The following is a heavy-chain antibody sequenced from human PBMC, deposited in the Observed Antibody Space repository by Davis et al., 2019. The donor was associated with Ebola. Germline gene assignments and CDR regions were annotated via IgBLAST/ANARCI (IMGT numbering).Heavy chain of an antibody. CDR3: ARDELGYCSSTSCYYYYYMDV. CDR2: ISSSSSYI. J-gene: IGHJ6*03. CDR1: GFTFSSYS. V-gene: IGHV3-21*01. Sequence: PGGSLRLSCAASGFTFSSYSMNWVRQAPGKGLEWVSSISSSSSYIYYADSVKGRFTISRDNAKNSLYLQMNSLRAEDTAVYYCARDELGYCSSTSCYYYYYMDVWGKGTTVTVSS. D-gene: IGHD2-2*01.